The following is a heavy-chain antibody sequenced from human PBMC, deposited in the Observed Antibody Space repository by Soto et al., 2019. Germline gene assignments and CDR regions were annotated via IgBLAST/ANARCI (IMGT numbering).Heavy chain of an antibody. CDR1: GGSVKGYY. Sequence: LSLTCGVYGGSVKGYYWNWISQPPGKGLEWIGEINHTGGTHYNPSLKSRVTMSVDTSKNQFSLRLSSVTAADTAIYYCATRITVFGLLIPPFDPWGQGTQVTVSS. J-gene: IGHJ5*02. CDR2: INHTGGT. V-gene: IGHV4-34*01. D-gene: IGHD3-3*01. CDR3: ATRITVFGLLIPPFDP.